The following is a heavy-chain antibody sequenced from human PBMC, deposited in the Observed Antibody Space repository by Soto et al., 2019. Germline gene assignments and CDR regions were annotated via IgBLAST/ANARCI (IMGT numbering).Heavy chain of an antibody. V-gene: IGHV3-53*01. CDR2: IYSGGST. Sequence: LTISCAACGVTVCRYYMSQDRQAPGKGLEWVSVIYSGGSTYYADSVKGRFTISRDNSKNTLYLQMNSLRAEDTAVYYCARRGSSDAFDIWGQGTMVTVSS. D-gene: IGHD6-6*01. CDR3: ARRGSSDAFDI. J-gene: IGHJ3*02. CDR1: GVTVCRYY.